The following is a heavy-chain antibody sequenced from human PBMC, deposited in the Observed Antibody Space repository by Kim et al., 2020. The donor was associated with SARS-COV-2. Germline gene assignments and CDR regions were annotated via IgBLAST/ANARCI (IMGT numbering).Heavy chain of an antibody. D-gene: IGHD4-17*01. V-gene: IGHV4-38-2*02. Sequence: SETLSLTCTVSGYSISSGYYWGWIRQPPGKGLEWIGSIYHSGSTYYNPSLKSRVTISVDTSKNQFSLKLSSVTAADTAVYYCARDDYGDSPWYFDLWGRGTLVTVSS. CDR3: ARDDYGDSPWYFDL. CDR2: IYHSGST. CDR1: GYSISSGYY. J-gene: IGHJ2*01.